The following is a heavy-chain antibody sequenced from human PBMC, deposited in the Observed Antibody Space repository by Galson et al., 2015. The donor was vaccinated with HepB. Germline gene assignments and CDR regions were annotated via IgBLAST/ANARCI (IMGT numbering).Heavy chain of an antibody. J-gene: IGHJ4*02. CDR2: LWYDGSNQ. CDR3: ARDLRPGYSFGQDS. Sequence: SLRLSCAASGFTFGNYGMHWVRQAPGKGLEWVAFLWYDGSNQCYTNSVKGRFTISRDTSKNTLYLQMNSLRVEDTAVYYCARDLRPGYSFGQDSWGQGTLVTVSS. D-gene: IGHD5-18*01. V-gene: IGHV3-33*01. CDR1: GFTFGNYG.